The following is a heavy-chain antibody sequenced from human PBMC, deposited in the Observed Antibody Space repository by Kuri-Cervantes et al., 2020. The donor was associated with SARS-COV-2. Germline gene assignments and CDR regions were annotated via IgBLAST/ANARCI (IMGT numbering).Heavy chain of an antibody. V-gene: IGHV1-2*02. Sequence: ASVKVSCKASGYTFTGYYMHWVRQAPGQGLEWMGWINPNSGGTNYAQKFQGRVTMTRDTSISTAYMELSRLRSDDTAVYYCSTPRKDRMETSVSAFDIWGQGTMVTVSS. CDR2: INPNSGGT. CDR1: GYTFTGYY. J-gene: IGHJ3*02. CDR3: STPRKDRMETSVSAFDI. D-gene: IGHD1-1*01.